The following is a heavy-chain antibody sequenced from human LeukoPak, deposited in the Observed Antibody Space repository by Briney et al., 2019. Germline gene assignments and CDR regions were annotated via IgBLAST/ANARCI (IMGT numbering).Heavy chain of an antibody. CDR2: INPNSGGT. CDR3: ARNRIDLVWFDP. CDR1: GYTFTGYY. J-gene: IGHJ5*02. Sequence: ASVKVSCKASGYTFTGYYMHWVRQAPGQGLEWMGWINPNSGGTNYAQKFQGRVTMTRDTSISTAYMEPSGLRSDDTAVYYCARNRIDLVWFDPWGQGTLVTVSS. V-gene: IGHV1-2*02. D-gene: IGHD2-15*01.